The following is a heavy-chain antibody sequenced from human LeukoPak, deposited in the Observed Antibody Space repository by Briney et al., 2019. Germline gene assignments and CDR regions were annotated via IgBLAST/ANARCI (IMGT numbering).Heavy chain of an antibody. D-gene: IGHD6-19*01. J-gene: IGHJ4*02. CDR3: ARDPGDILVAGTFDY. V-gene: IGHV3-66*01. Sequence: PGGSLRLSCAASGFTVSSNYMSWVRQAPGKGLEWVSVIYSGGSTYYADSVKGRFTISRDNAKNSLYLQMNSLRAEDTAFYYCARDPGDILVAGTFDYWGQGTLVTVSS. CDR1: GFTVSSNY. CDR2: IYSGGST.